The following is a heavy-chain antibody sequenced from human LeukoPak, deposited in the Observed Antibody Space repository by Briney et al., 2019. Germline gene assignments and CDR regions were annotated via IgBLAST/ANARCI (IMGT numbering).Heavy chain of an antibody. Sequence: PSETLSLTCTVSGGSISSYYWSWIRQPPGEGREWIGYIYYRGSTNYNPSLKSRVTISVDTSKNQFSLKLSSVTAADTAVYYCARVRGGYYYGSGSYVGDFDYWGQGTLVTVSS. D-gene: IGHD3-10*01. CDR3: ARVRGGYYYGSGSYVGDFDY. J-gene: IGHJ4*02. CDR2: IYYRGST. CDR1: GGSISSYY. V-gene: IGHV4-59*01.